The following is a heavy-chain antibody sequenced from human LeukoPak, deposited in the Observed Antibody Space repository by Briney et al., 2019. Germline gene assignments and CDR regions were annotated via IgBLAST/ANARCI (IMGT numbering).Heavy chain of an antibody. J-gene: IGHJ5*02. D-gene: IGHD3-10*01. CDR3: AKDGPLYGSGNPRAWFDP. CDR1: GFTFSSYA. Sequence: GGSLRLSCAASGFTFSSYAMSWVRQAPGKGLEWVSAISGSGGSTYYADSVKGRFTISRDNSKNTLYLQMNSLRAEDTAVYYCAKDGPLYGSGNPRAWFDPWGQGTLVTVSS. V-gene: IGHV3-23*01. CDR2: ISGSGGST.